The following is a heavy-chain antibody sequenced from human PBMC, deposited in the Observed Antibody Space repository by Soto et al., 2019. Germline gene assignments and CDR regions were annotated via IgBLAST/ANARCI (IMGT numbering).Heavy chain of an antibody. D-gene: IGHD2-15*01. Sequence: GASVKVSCKVSGYTLTELSMHWVRQAPGKGLEWMGGFDPEDGETIYAQKFQGRVTMTEDTSTDTAYMELSSLRSEDTAVYYCATRDDSCSGGSCYSYYDAFDIWGQGTMVTVSS. CDR3: ATRDDSCSGGSCYSYYDAFDI. V-gene: IGHV1-24*01. CDR2: FDPEDGET. CDR1: GYTLTELS. J-gene: IGHJ3*02.